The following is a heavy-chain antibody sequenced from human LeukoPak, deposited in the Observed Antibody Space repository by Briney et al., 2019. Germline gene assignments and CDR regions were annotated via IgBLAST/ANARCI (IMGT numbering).Heavy chain of an antibody. CDR1: GVSISSSNSY. D-gene: IGHD3/OR15-3a*01. V-gene: IGHV4-39*01. J-gene: IGHJ4*02. CDR3: ARQTGSGLFILP. CDR2: IYYSGNT. Sequence: QSSETLSLTCTVSGVSISSSNSYWGWIRQPPGKGLEWIGSIYYSGNTYYNASLKSQVSISIDTSKNQFSLRLTSVTAADTAVYYCARQTGSGLFILPGGQGTLATVSS.